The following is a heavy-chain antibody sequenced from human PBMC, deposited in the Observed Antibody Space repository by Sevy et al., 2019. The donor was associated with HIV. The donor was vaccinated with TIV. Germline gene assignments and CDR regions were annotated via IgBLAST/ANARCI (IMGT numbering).Heavy chain of an antibody. CDR1: GFPFSNYN. CDR2: INRRSTTI. J-gene: IGHJ4*02. CDR3: ARETPISASNDF. V-gene: IGHV3-48*02. Sequence: GGSLRLSCAASGFPFSNYNMNWVRQTPGRGLEWVSYINRRSTTIYYDDSVKGRFTISRDKDQSSLYLQMNALRDEDTAVYYCARETPISASNDFWGQGTLVTVSS. D-gene: IGHD2-21*02.